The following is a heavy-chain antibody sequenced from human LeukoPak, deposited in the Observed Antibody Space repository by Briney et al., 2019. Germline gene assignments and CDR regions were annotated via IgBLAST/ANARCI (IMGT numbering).Heavy chain of an antibody. V-gene: IGHV3-7*05. CDR1: GFTFRSYW. D-gene: IGHD3-22*01. J-gene: IGHJ4*01. CDR2: IKQDGSEK. Sequence: PGGSLRLSCAASGFTFRSYWTTWVRQAPGKGLEWVANIKQDGSEKYYVDSVRGRFTISRDNAKNSLYLQMNSLRAEDTAVYYCARSRYYDTSGSDFWGHGALVTVSS. CDR3: ARSRYYDTSGSDF.